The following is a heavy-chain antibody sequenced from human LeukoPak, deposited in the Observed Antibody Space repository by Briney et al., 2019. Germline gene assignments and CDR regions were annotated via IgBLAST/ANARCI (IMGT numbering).Heavy chain of an antibody. Sequence: PSETLSLTCAVSGGSISSGGSSWNWIRQPPGKGLEWIGYIYHGGSTYYNPSLKSRVTISVDVSKNQFSLKLNSVTAADTAVYYCARDYSPYGLDVWGQGTTVTVSS. CDR2: IYHGGST. J-gene: IGHJ6*02. CDR1: GGSISSGGSS. V-gene: IGHV4-30-2*01. D-gene: IGHD6-13*01. CDR3: ARDYSPYGLDV.